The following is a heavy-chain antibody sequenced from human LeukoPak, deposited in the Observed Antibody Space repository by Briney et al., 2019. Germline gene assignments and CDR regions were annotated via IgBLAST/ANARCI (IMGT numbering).Heavy chain of an antibody. Sequence: GGSLRLSCAASGFTLSDYYMSWIRQAPGKGLEWVSYISSSSSYTNYADSVKGRFTISRDNAKNSLYLQMNSLRAEDTAVYYCARDLTTVVTRGFDYWGLGTLVTVSS. J-gene: IGHJ4*02. V-gene: IGHV3-11*06. CDR1: GFTLSDYY. CDR2: ISSSSSYT. D-gene: IGHD4-23*01. CDR3: ARDLTTVVTRGFDY.